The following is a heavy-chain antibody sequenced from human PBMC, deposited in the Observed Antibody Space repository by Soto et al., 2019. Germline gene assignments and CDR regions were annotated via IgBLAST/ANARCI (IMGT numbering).Heavy chain of an antibody. D-gene: IGHD1-26*01. CDR3: APRKYGSFNIGAFDI. CDR2: ISGSGGST. CDR1: GFIFSSYA. Sequence: GGSLRLSCAASGFIFSSYAMNWVRQTPGKGLEWVSAISGSGGSTYYADSVKGRFTISRDNSKNTLYLQMNSLRAEDTAVYYCAPRKYGSFNIGAFDIWGQGTMVTVSS. J-gene: IGHJ3*02. V-gene: IGHV3-23*01.